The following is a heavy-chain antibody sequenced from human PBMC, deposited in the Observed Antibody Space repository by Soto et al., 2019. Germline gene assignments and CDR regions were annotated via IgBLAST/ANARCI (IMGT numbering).Heavy chain of an antibody. CDR3: ARDGELSSTYYYYGMDV. Sequence: ASVKVSCKASGYTFTGYYMHWVRQAPGQGLEWMGWINPNSGGTNYAQKFQGWVTMTRDMSISTAYMELSRLRSDDTAVYYCARDGELSSTYYYYGMDVWGQGTTVTVSS. CDR2: INPNSGGT. CDR1: GYTFTGYY. J-gene: IGHJ6*02. D-gene: IGHD3-16*02. V-gene: IGHV1-2*04.